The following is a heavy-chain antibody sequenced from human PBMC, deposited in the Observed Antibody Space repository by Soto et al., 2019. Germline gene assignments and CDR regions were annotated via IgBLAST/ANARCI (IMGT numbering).Heavy chain of an antibody. Sequence: ASVKVSCKASGYTFTSYYMHWVRQAPGQGLEWMGIINPSGGSTSYAQKFQGRVTMTRDTSTSTVYMELSSLRSEDTAVYYCARDPSVDSGSYYAAFDIWGQGTMVTVSS. CDR1: GYTFTSYY. J-gene: IGHJ3*02. D-gene: IGHD1-26*01. CDR2: INPSGGST. V-gene: IGHV1-46*01. CDR3: ARDPSVDSGSYYAAFDI.